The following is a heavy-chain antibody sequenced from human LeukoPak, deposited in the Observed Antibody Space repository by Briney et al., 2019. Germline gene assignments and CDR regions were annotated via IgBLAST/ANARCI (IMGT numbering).Heavy chain of an antibody. CDR3: ARGAVAGDY. V-gene: IGHV4-59*01. J-gene: IGHJ4*02. CDR1: GGSLSSLY. D-gene: IGHD6-19*01. Sequence: SETLSLTCPVAGGSLSSLYWGWIRPPPGKGLEWIGYIYYSGSPNYNPPLKSRVTISVDTSKNQFSLKLSSVTAADTAVYYCARGAVAGDYWGQGTLVTVSS. CDR2: IYYSGSP.